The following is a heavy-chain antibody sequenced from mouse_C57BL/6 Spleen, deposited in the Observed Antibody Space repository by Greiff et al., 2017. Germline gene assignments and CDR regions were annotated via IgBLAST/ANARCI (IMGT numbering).Heavy chain of an antibody. V-gene: IGHV1-55*01. D-gene: IGHD2-5*01. CDR2: IYPGSGST. Sequence: QVQLQQSGAELVKPGASVKMSCKASGYTFTSYWITWVKQRPGQGLEWIGDIYPGSGSTNYNEKFKSKATLTVDTSSSTAYMQRSSLTSEDSAVYYCARGDSNYRYAMDYWGQGTSVTVSS. CDR3: ARGDSNYRYAMDY. J-gene: IGHJ4*01. CDR1: GYTFTSYW.